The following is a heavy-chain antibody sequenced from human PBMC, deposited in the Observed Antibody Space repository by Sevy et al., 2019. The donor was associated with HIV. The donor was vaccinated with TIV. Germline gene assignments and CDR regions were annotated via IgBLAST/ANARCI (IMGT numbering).Heavy chain of an antibody. CDR2: ISGSGDNT. CDR1: GFTFSNYA. D-gene: IGHD5-18*01. Sequence: GGSLRLSCGASGFTFSNYAMSWVRQAPGKGLEWVSSISGSGDNTYNADSVKGLFTVSRDNSKNTLYLQMNSLRAEDSAVYYCAKDSGDDNYGLFDYWGQGTLVTVSS. J-gene: IGHJ4*02. V-gene: IGHV3-23*01. CDR3: AKDSGDDNYGLFDY.